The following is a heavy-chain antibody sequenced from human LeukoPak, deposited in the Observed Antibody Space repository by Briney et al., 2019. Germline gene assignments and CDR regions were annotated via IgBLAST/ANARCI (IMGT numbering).Heavy chain of an antibody. Sequence: SETLSLTCTVSGGSISSSSYYWGWIRQPPGKGLEWIGSIYYSGSTYYNPSLKSRVTISVDTSKNQFSLKLSSVTAADTAVYYCARRIAARPTGLDYWGQGTLVTVSS. J-gene: IGHJ4*02. CDR1: GGSISSSSYY. V-gene: IGHV4-39*01. CDR2: IYYSGST. D-gene: IGHD6-6*01. CDR3: ARRIAARPTGLDY.